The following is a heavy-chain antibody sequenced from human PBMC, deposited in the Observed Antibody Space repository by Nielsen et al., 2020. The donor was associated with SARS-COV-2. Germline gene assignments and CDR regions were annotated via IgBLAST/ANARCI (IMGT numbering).Heavy chain of an antibody. CDR3: ARGPNSSGWYVGRSQPYYFDY. CDR1: GDSVSSSSAA. J-gene: IGHJ4*02. D-gene: IGHD6-19*01. Sequence: SQTLSLTCAISGDSVSSSSAAWNWIRQCPSRGLEWLGRTYYRSKWYNDYAVSVKSRLTINPDTSKNQFSLQLNSVTPEDTAVYYCARGPNSSGWYVGRSQPYYFDYWGQGTLVTVSS. V-gene: IGHV6-1*01. CDR2: TYYRSKWYN.